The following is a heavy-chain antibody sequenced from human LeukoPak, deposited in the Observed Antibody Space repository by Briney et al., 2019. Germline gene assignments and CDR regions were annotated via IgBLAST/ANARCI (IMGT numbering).Heavy chain of an antibody. CDR3: AGDRATSYFDY. CDR2: ISYDGSNK. J-gene: IGHJ4*02. D-gene: IGHD1-26*01. Sequence: GRSLRLSCAASGFTFSSYAMHWVRQAPGKGLEWVAVISYDGSNKYYADSVKGRFTISRDNSKNTLYLQMNSLRAEDTAVYYCAGDRATSYFDYWGQGALVTISS. CDR1: GFTFSSYA. V-gene: IGHV3-30-3*01.